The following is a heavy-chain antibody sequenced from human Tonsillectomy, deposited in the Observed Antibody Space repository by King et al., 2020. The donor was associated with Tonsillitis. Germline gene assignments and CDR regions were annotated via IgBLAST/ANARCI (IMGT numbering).Heavy chain of an antibody. CDR3: ARVYYGSGAEY. Sequence: QLVQSGAEVKKPGASVKVSCKASGYIFTAYYIYWVRQAPGQGLEWMGWINPNSGDTKYAQKFQGRVTMTWDTSVNTTYMALSSLRSDDTAVYYCARVYYGSGAEYWGQGSLVTDSS. V-gene: IGHV1-2*02. J-gene: IGHJ4*02. CDR2: INPNSGDT. CDR1: GYIFTAYY. D-gene: IGHD3-10*01.